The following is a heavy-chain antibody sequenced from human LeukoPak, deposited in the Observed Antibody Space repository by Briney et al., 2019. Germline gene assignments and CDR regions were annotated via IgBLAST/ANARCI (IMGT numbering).Heavy chain of an antibody. CDR1: GFXFSTFA. CDR2: FSGSDGST. Sequence: GGSLRLSCAASGFXFSTFAISWVRQAPGKGLEWFSGFSGSDGSTYYADTVKGRVTISRDNSKNTLYLQMNSLRAEDTAIYYCESHRGIVGASAFDYWGQGTPVTVSS. D-gene: IGHD1-26*01. V-gene: IGHV3-23*01. CDR3: ESHRGIVGASAFDY. J-gene: IGHJ4*02.